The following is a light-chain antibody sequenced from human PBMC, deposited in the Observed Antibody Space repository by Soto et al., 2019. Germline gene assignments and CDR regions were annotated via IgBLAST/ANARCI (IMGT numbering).Light chain of an antibody. Sequence: EIVWTQSPGTLSLSPGERATLSCRASQSINNRYLAWYQQKPGQAPRLLIYAASSRATGIPDRFSCSGSGTHFTLTLSRLEHEDFAVYYCQQFGSSPGFTFGPGTKVDIK. J-gene: IGKJ3*01. V-gene: IGKV3-20*01. CDR2: AAS. CDR1: QSINNRY. CDR3: QQFGSSPGFT.